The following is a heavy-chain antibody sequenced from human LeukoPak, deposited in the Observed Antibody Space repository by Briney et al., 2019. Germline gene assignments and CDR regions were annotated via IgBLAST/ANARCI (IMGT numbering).Heavy chain of an antibody. V-gene: IGHV4-34*01. CDR1: GGSFSGYY. D-gene: IGHD6-13*01. CDR3: ARNRRQQLVLGYYYYHGMDV. J-gene: IGHJ6*02. Sequence: PSETLSLTCAVYGGSFSGYYWSWIRQPPGKRLEWIGEINHSGSTNYNPSLKSRVTISVDTSKNQFSLKLSSVTAADTAVYYCARNRRQQLVLGYYYYHGMDVWGQGTTVTVSS. CDR2: INHSGST.